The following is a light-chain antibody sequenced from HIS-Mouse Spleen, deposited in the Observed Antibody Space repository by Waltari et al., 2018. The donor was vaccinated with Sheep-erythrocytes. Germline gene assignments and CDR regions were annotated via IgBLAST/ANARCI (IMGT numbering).Light chain of an antibody. Sequence: EIVLTQPPGTLCLSPGERATLSCRASQSVSSSYLAWYQQNPGQAPRLPIYGASSRATGIPDRLSGSESGTDFTLTISRLEPEDFAVYYCQQYGSSPWTFGQGTKVEIK. V-gene: IGKV3-20*01. CDR3: QQYGSSPWT. J-gene: IGKJ1*01. CDR1: QSVSSSY. CDR2: GAS.